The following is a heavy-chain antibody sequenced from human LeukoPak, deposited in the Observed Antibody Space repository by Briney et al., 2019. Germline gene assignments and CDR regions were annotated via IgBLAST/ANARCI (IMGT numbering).Heavy chain of an antibody. Sequence: PGGSLRLSCAASGFTFRSHAMHWVRQDPGKGLEWVAVISYDGGNTYYVDSVKGRFTISRDNAKNTLYLQMNSLRPEHTAVYYCARDGLGGAFDIWGQGTTVTVSS. CDR1: GFTFRSHA. V-gene: IGHV3-30*01. CDR3: ARDGLGGAFDI. J-gene: IGHJ3*02. CDR2: ISYDGGNT.